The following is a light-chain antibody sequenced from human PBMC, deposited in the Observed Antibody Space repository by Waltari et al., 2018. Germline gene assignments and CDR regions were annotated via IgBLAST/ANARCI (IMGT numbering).Light chain of an antibody. Sequence: IVLTHYPATLSLSPGERATLPCRASQSDSSYFARSQQKPGQAPRLLNYDASNRASGIPARFSGSGSGTDFTLTISSLEPEDYADYYCQQRSNWLTFGGGTKVEIK. CDR3: QQRSNWLT. CDR1: QSDSSY. J-gene: IGKJ4*01. V-gene: IGKV3-11*01. CDR2: DAS.